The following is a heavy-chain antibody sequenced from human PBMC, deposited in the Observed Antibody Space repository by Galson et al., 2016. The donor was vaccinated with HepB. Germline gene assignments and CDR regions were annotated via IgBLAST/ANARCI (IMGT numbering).Heavy chain of an antibody. CDR2: ITRRGGDT. D-gene: IGHD4-17*01. CDR1: GYTFNTFS. Sequence: SLRLSCAASGYTFNTFSMNWVRQAPGQGLEWVSSITRRGGDTYYADSVKGRFTISRDNSKNTLYLQMNSLRPEDTALYYCATDHHDYGDSWYFDLWGRGTLVTVSS. V-gene: IGHV3-23*01. CDR3: ATDHHDYGDSWYFDL. J-gene: IGHJ2*01.